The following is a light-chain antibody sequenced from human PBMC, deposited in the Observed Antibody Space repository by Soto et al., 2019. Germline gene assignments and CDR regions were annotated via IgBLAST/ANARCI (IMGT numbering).Light chain of an antibody. CDR2: GAS. CDR3: QQYGCPIT. J-gene: IGKJ5*01. Sequence: EIVLTQSPGTLSLSPGERATLSCRASQTCSSSYLAWYQQKPGQAPRLLVYGASSRAGVVPGRFSSSGSGTDFTLTISRLEPEDFAVFYYQQYGCPITFGQGTRLEIK. V-gene: IGKV3-20*01. CDR1: QTCSSSY.